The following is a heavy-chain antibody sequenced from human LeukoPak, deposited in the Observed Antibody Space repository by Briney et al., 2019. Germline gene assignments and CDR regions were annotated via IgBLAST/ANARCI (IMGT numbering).Heavy chain of an antibody. CDR3: ARESETSGWYDY. J-gene: IGHJ4*02. CDR2: ISGDGGST. D-gene: IGHD6-19*01. Sequence: GSLRLSCAAPGFIFDNYAIHWVRQAPGKGLEWVFLISGDGGSTFYADSVRGRFTISRDNTRKSLSLQMNSLRSEDTALYYCARESETSGWYDYWGQGTLVTVSS. V-gene: IGHV3-43*02. CDR1: GFIFDNYA.